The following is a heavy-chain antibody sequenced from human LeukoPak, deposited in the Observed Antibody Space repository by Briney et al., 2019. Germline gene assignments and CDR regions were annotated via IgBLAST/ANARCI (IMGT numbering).Heavy chain of an antibody. D-gene: IGHD6-6*01. Sequence: GGALRLSCAAPGFTFSSYAMSWVRQAPGKGLEWVSAISGSGGSTYYADSVKGRFTISRDNSKNTLYLQMNSLRAEDTAVYYCAKDLGIAARPFDYWGQGTLVTVSS. V-gene: IGHV3-23*01. CDR2: ISGSGGST. J-gene: IGHJ4*02. CDR3: AKDLGIAARPFDY. CDR1: GFTFSSYA.